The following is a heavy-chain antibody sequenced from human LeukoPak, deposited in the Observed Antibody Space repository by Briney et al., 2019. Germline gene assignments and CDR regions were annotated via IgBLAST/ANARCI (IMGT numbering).Heavy chain of an antibody. CDR2: IYYSGST. V-gene: IGHV4-39*07. CDR1: GGSISSSSYY. J-gene: IGHJ4*02. D-gene: IGHD5-24*01. CDR3: ARECRDSHTYYFDY. Sequence: SETLSLTCTVSGGSISSSSYYWGWIRQPPGKGLEWIGSIYYSGSTYYNPSLKSRVTISVDTSKNQFSLKLSSVTAADTAVYYCARECRDSHTYYFDYWGQGTLVTVSS.